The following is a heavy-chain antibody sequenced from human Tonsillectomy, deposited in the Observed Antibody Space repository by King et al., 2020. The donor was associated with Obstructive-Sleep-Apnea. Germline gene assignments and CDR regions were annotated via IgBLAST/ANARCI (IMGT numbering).Heavy chain of an antibody. CDR3: AREPAFYFESSGYYVFDF. Sequence: VQLPQSGPGLVKPSQTLSLTCAISGDSVSSNSAAWNWIRQSPSRGLEWLGRTYYRSKWYNDYAVSVKSRITIVPDTSKNQFSLQLNSVTPEDTAVYYCAREPAFYFESSGYYVFDFWGQGTLVTVSS. D-gene: IGHD3-22*01. CDR1: GDSVSSNSAA. CDR2: TYYRSKWYN. V-gene: IGHV6-1*01. J-gene: IGHJ4*02.